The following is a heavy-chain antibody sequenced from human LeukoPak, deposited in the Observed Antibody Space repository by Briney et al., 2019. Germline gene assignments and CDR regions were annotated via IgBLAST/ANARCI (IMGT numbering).Heavy chain of an antibody. CDR1: GYTFTGYY. CDR2: TNPNSGGT. CDR3: ARVRIAARPFSRNWFDP. V-gene: IGHV1-2*02. D-gene: IGHD6-6*01. J-gene: IGHJ5*02. Sequence: ASVQVTCKSCGYTFTGYYMHWVRRAPGRGLEWMGWTNPNSGGTNYAQKFQGRVTMTRDTSISTAYMELSRLRSDDTAAYYYARVRIAARPFSRNWFDPWGQGTLVTVSS.